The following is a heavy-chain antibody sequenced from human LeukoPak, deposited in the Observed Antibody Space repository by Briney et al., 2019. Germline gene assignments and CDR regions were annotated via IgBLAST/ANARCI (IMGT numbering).Heavy chain of an antibody. CDR3: ARSIYGSGSPDDY. V-gene: IGHV3-21*01. CDR2: ISSSSSYI. J-gene: IGHJ4*02. Sequence: NPGRSLRLSCAASGFTFSSYGMHWVRQAPGKGLEWVSSISSSSSYIYYADSVKGRFTISRDNAKNSLYLQMNSLRAEDTAVYYCARSIYGSGSPDDYWGQGTLVTVSS. CDR1: GFTFSSYG. D-gene: IGHD3-10*01.